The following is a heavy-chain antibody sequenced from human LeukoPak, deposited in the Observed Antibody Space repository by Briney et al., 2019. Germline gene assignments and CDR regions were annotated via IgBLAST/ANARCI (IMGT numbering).Heavy chain of an antibody. D-gene: IGHD6-13*01. V-gene: IGHV3-23*01. CDR2: ISGSGGST. J-gene: IGHJ4*02. CDR1: GFTFSSYA. CDR3: AREITAAAAYYLDY. Sequence: GGSLRLSCAASGFTFSSYAMSWVRQAPGKGLEWVSAISGSGGSTYYADSVKGRFTISRDNAKNSLYLQMNSLRAEDTAVYYCAREITAAAAYYLDYWGQGTLVTVSS.